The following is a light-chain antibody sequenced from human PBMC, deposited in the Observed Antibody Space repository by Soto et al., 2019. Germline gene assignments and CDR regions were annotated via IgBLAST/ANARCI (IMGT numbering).Light chain of an antibody. J-gene: IGKJ1*01. CDR2: KAS. CDR1: QSISSC. Sequence: IQMTQFLSALSSSRGDRLPITCQASQSISSCLAWYQHKPGKAPKLLIYKASSLASGVPSRFSGSGSGTDFTLTISGLQPGDFATYYCQQYNSYSPTFGQGTKVDI. V-gene: IGKV1-5*03. CDR3: QQYNSYSPT.